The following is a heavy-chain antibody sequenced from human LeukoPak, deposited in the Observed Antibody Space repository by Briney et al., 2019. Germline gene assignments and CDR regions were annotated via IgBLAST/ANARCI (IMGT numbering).Heavy chain of an antibody. Sequence: PSETLSLTCAVYGGSFSGYYWSWIREPPGKGLEWSGEINHSGGTNYNPSLKSRVTISVDTSKNQFSLKLSSVTAADTAVYYCARGVVPAAGYYYYYMDVWGKGTTVTVSS. CDR2: INHSGGT. CDR1: GGSFSGYY. D-gene: IGHD2-2*01. CDR3: ARGVVPAAGYYYYYMDV. J-gene: IGHJ6*03. V-gene: IGHV4-34*01.